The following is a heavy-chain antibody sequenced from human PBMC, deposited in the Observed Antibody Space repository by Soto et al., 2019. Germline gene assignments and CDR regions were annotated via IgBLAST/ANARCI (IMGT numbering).Heavy chain of an antibody. CDR2: IKSKTDGGTT. D-gene: IGHD3-3*01. V-gene: IGHV3-15*07. CDR3: TTDRGYDFWSGYYYYYYGMDV. J-gene: IGHJ6*02. CDR1: GFTFSNAW. Sequence: GGSLRLSCAASGFTFSNAWMNWVRQAPGKGLEWVGRIKSKTDGGTTDYAAPVKDRFTISREDSKNTLYLQMNSLKTEDTAFYYFTTDRGYDFWSGYYYYYYGMDVWGQGTTVTVSS.